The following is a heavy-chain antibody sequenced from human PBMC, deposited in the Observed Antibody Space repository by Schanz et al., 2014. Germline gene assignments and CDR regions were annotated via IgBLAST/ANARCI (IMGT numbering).Heavy chain of an antibody. J-gene: IGHJ6*02. Sequence: EVQLVESGGELVQPGGSLRLSCAASGFTFSSYGMNWVRQAPGKGLEWVSYISSSSSYIYYADSMKGRFTISRDNAKNSLYLQMNSLRAEDTAVYYCARSGVDVWGQGTTVTVSS. CDR3: ARSGVDV. V-gene: IGHV3-21*01. CDR2: ISSSSSYI. D-gene: IGHD3-10*01. CDR1: GFTFSSYG.